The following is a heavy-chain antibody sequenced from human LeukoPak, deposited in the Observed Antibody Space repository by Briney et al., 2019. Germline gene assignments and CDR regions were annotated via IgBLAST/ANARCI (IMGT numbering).Heavy chain of an antibody. CDR1: GFTVGSNY. CDR2: IYRGGST. V-gene: IGHV3-66*04. D-gene: IGHD3-22*01. CDR3: ARLSANSSAYFFDY. Sequence: GSLRLSCAASGFTVGSNYMSWVRQAPGKGLEWVSIIYRGGSTNYADSVKGRFTISRDTSKNTLYLQMDSLRAEDTAVYYCARLSANSSAYFFDYWGQGTLVTVSS. J-gene: IGHJ4*02.